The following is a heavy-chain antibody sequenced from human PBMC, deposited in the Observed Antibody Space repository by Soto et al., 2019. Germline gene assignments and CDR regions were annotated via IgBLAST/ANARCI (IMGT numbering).Heavy chain of an antibody. J-gene: IGHJ4*02. Sequence: QVQLVQSGAEVKKPGASVKVSCKASGYTFTSYAMHWVRQAPGQRLEWMGWINAGNGNTKYSQKFQGRVTITRDTAASTAYMELSSLRSEATAVYYCARDTPSTSIAARPVFDYWGQGTLVTVSS. V-gene: IGHV1-3*01. CDR3: ARDTPSTSIAARPVFDY. D-gene: IGHD6-6*01. CDR2: INAGNGNT. CDR1: GYTFTSYA.